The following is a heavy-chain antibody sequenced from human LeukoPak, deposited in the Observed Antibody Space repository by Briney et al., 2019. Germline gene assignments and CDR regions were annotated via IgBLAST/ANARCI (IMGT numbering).Heavy chain of an antibody. CDR3: ARRSRAMAGSSLFDY. V-gene: IGHV1-2*02. D-gene: IGHD6-19*01. CDR1: GYTLTGYY. CDR2: INPNSGGT. Sequence: ASLKVSCKASGYTLTGYYMHWVRQAPGQGLEWMGWINPNSGGTNYAQKFQGRVTMTRDTSISTAYMELSRLRSDDTAVYYCARRSRAMAGSSLFDYWGQGTLVTVSS. J-gene: IGHJ4*02.